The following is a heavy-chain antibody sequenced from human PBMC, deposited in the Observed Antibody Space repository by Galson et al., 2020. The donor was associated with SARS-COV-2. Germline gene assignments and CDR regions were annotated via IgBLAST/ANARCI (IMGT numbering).Heavy chain of an antibody. CDR3: ARAWLPPYYYYYSMDV. Sequence: SETLSLTCAVYGGSFSGYYWSWIRQPPGKGLEWMGEINHSGSTNYNPSLKSRVTITVATSKNQFSLKLSSVTAADTAVYYCARAWLPPYYYYYSMDVWGKGTTVTVSS. J-gene: IGHJ6*03. CDR2: INHSGST. CDR1: GGSFSGYY. V-gene: IGHV4-34*01. D-gene: IGHD3-9*01.